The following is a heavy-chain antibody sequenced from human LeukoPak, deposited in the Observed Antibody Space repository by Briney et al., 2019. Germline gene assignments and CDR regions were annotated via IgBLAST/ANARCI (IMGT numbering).Heavy chain of an antibody. V-gene: IGHV1-58*02. CDR2: IVVGSGDT. J-gene: IGHJ3*02. CDR1: GFTSTTST. CDR3: AADQPRYPDAFDI. Sequence: GASVKVSCKASGFTSTTSTMQWVRQARGQRLEWIGWIVVGSGDTNYAEKFQERVTITRDMSTSTVYMELSSQRSDDTAVYYCAADQPRYPDAFDIWGQGTMVTVSS. D-gene: IGHD1-1*01.